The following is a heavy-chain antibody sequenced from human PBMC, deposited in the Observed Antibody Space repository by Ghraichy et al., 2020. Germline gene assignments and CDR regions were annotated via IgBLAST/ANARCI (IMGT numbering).Heavy chain of an antibody. CDR3: ARDPLHYGDYGVDAFDI. V-gene: IGHV1-2*06. J-gene: IGHJ3*02. CDR2: INPNSGGT. Sequence: ASVKVSCKASGYTFTGYYMHCVRQAPGQGLEWMGRINPNSGGTNYAQKFQGRVTMTRDTSISTAYMELSRLRSDDTAVYYCARDPLHYGDYGVDAFDIWGQGTMVTVSS. D-gene: IGHD4-17*01. CDR1: GYTFTGYY.